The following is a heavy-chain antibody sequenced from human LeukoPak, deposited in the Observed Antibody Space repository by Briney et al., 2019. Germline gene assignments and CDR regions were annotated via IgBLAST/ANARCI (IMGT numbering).Heavy chain of an antibody. D-gene: IGHD3-22*01. CDR2: IIPIFGTA. Sequence: SVRVSCKASGGTFSSYAISWVRQAPGQGLEWMGGIIPIFGTANYAQKFQGRVTITADESTSTAYMELSSLRSEDTAVYYCARADSSGYPGTPNIDPWGQGTLVTVSS. J-gene: IGHJ5*02. CDR1: GGTFSSYA. V-gene: IGHV1-69*01. CDR3: ARADSSGYPGTPNIDP.